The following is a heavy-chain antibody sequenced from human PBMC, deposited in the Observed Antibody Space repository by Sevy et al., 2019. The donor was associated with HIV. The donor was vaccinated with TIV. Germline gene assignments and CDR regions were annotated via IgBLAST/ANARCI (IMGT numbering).Heavy chain of an antibody. CDR1: GLTFSTYG. D-gene: IGHD5-18*01. J-gene: IGHJ4*02. V-gene: IGHV3-30*18. Sequence: GESLKISCPASGLTFSTYGMHWVRQAPGKGLEWVAVISYDGNIQYYADSVKGRFTVSRDNSKNTLYLQMNSLRAEDSAVYYCAKDQGGYNYAPGYWGQGILVTVSS. CDR2: ISYDGNIQ. CDR3: AKDQGGYNYAPGY.